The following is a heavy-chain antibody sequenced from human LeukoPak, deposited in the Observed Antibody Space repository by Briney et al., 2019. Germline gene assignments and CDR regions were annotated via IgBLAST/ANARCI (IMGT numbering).Heavy chain of an antibody. D-gene: IGHD1-26*01. CDR2: ISSSSSYI. J-gene: IGHJ4*02. CDR1: GLTFSSYS. V-gene: IGHV3-21*01. Sequence: GGSLRLSCAASGLTFSSYSMNWVRQAPGKGLEWVSSISSSSSYIYYADSVKGRFTISRDNAKNSLYLQMNSLRAEDTAVYYCARDKTEGSYTFDYWGQGTLVTVSS. CDR3: ARDKTEGSYTFDY.